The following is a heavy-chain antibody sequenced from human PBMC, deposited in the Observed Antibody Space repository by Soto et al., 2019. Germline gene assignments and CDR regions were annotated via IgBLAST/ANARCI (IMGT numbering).Heavy chain of an antibody. D-gene: IGHD3-16*01. CDR2: ISSDGGDT. CDR3: VSLSEAVAYFAFDI. CDR1: GFTLSGHW. J-gene: IGHJ3*02. V-gene: IGHV3-74*01. Sequence: EMQLVESGGGLVQPGGSLRLSCAASGFTLSGHWMHWVRQVPGKALVWVSRISSDGGDTSYADSVRGRFIVSRDNARNTVYMQMNGLRAEDTAVYYCVSLSEAVAYFAFDIWGQGTTVTVSP.